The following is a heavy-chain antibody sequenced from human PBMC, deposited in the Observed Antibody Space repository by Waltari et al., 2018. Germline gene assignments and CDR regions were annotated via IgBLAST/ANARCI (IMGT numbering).Heavy chain of an antibody. V-gene: IGHV3-74*01. J-gene: IGHJ4*02. Sequence: EVQLVESGGGLVQPGGSLRLSCAAYGFTFSHSWMYWVRQSPGKGLVWVSRISRDGSIVNYADSVKGRFTISRDNAKSTLFLQMNSLRVDDTALYYCVTTGVAGFYWGQGTRVTVSS. D-gene: IGHD6-19*01. CDR2: ISRDGSIV. CDR3: VTTGVAGFY. CDR1: GFTFSHSW.